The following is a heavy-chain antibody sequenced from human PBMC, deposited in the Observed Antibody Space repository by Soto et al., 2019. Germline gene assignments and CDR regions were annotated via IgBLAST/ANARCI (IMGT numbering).Heavy chain of an antibody. CDR1: GYTFTSYG. D-gene: IGHD2-15*01. CDR3: ARALGYCSGGSCYLYYFDY. J-gene: IGHJ4*02. CDR2: ISPYNGNT. Sequence: QVQLVQSGAEVKKPGASVKVSCEASGYTFTSYGISRVRQAPGQGLEWMGWISPYNGNTNYAQKLQGRVTMTTDTSTSTAYMELRSLRSDDTAVYYCARALGYCSGGSCYLYYFDYWGQGTLVTVSS. V-gene: IGHV1-18*01.